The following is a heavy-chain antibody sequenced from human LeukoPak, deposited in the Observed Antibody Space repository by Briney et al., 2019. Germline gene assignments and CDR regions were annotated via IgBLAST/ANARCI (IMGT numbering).Heavy chain of an antibody. Sequence: PSETLSLTCTVSGVSFSSNGYYWSWIRQNPRKGLEWIGYIFHSGSSNYNPSLRGRVSMSVDTSKNQFSLKLTSVTAADTAVYYCAVRGSGAGSYFNSPFDPWGQGTLVPVSS. CDR1: GVSFSSNGYY. J-gene: IGHJ5*02. CDR2: IFHSGSS. CDR3: AVRGSGAGSYFNSPFDP. V-gene: IGHV4-31*03. D-gene: IGHD3-10*01.